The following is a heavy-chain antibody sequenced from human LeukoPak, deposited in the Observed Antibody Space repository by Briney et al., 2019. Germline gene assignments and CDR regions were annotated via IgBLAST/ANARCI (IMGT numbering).Heavy chain of an antibody. V-gene: IGHV1-2*02. D-gene: IGHD6-19*01. Sequence: ASVKVSCKASGYTFTGYYMHWVRQAPGQGLEWMGWINPNSGGTNYAQKFQGRVTMTRDTSISTAYMELSRLRSDDTAVYYCAKTFSGWYPHYYMDVWGKGTTVTVSS. J-gene: IGHJ6*03. CDR1: GYTFTGYY. CDR2: INPNSGGT. CDR3: AKTFSGWYPHYYMDV.